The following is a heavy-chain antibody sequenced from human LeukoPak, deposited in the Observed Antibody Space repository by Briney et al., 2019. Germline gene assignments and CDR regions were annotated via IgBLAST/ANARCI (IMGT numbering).Heavy chain of an antibody. D-gene: IGHD3-22*01. CDR3: ARVVYYYDSSGFLFDY. V-gene: IGHV3-53*01. J-gene: IGHJ4*02. CDR1: GFTFSSYA. CDR2: IYSGGST. Sequence: GGSLRLSCAASGFTFSSYAMSWVRQAPGKGLEWVSVIYSGGSTYYADSVKGRFTISRDNSKNTLYLQMNSLRAEDTAVYYCARVVYYYDSSGFLFDYWGQGTLVTVSS.